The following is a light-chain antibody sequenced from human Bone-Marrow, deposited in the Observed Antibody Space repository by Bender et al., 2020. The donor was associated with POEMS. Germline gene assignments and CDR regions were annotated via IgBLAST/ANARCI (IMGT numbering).Light chain of an antibody. Sequence: SYELTQPPSVSVSPGQTAKITCSRDTLPKRYAYWYQQKPGQAPVLLIYKDIERPSGIPERFSGSNSGNIATLTISGTQALDEADYYCQAWDTSSVVFGGGTKLTVL. V-gene: IGLV3-25*02. J-gene: IGLJ2*01. CDR3: QAWDTSSVV. CDR1: TLPKRY. CDR2: KDI.